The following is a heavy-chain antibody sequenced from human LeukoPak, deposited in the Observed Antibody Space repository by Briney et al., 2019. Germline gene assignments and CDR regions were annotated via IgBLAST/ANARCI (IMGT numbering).Heavy chain of an antibody. D-gene: IGHD6-13*01. CDR3: VRDSRYGSGWFEDGLDF. CDR1: GDSVRSYY. V-gene: IGHV4-59*02. CDR2: INDRGST. J-gene: IGHJ6*02. Sequence: SEILSLTCTVSGDSVRSYYWSWIRQPPGQGLEWLGHINDRGSTNYYPSLQGRVTISIDTSKNQFSLKVNSVTAADTAVYYCVRDSRYGSGWFEDGLDFWGQGTTVTVSS.